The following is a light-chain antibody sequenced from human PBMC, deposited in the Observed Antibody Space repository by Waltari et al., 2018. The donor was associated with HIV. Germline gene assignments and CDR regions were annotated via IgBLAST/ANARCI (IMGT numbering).Light chain of an antibody. CDR2: ANN. CDR3: QSHDNKIFYV. CDR1: SGNIASRS. V-gene: IGLV6-57*01. J-gene: IGLJ1*01. Sequence: FILTQPHSVSESPWKTVTISCTRSSGNIASRSVQWSQQRPGSSPTTVIYANNQRPSGVPDRFSGSIDSSSNSASLTISGLRTEDEADYYCQSHDNKIFYVFGGGTYVTVL.